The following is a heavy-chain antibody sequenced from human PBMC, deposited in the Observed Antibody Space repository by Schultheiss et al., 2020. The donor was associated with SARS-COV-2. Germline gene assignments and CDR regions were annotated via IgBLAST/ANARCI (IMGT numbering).Heavy chain of an antibody. CDR1: GYTFTSYG. V-gene: IGHV1-46*01. D-gene: IGHD6-19*01. Sequence: GESLKISCKASGYTFTSYGISWVRQAPGQGLEWMGIINPSGGSTSYAQKFQGRVTMTRDTSTSTVYMELSSLRSEDTAVYYCVKGAVAGTSGHFYDYWGQGTLVTVSS. J-gene: IGHJ4*02. CDR2: INPSGGST. CDR3: VKGAVAGTSGHFYDY.